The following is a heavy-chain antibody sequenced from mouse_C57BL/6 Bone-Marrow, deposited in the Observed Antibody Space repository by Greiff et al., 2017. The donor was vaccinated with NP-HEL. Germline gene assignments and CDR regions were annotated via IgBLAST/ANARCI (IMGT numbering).Heavy chain of an antibody. Sequence: EVQRVESGPGMVKPSQSLSLTCTVTGYSITSGYDWHWIRHFPGNKLEWMGYLRYSGSTNYNPSLKSRISITHDTSKNHFFLKLNSVTTEDTATYYCARGIAMDYWGQGTSVTVSS. CDR1: GYSITSGYD. J-gene: IGHJ4*01. V-gene: IGHV3-1*01. CDR3: ARGIAMDY. CDR2: LRYSGST.